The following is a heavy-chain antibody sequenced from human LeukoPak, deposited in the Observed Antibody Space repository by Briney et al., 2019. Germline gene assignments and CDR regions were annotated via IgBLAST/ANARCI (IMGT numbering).Heavy chain of an antibody. Sequence: GGSLRLSCAASGFTFSSYGMYWVRQAPGKGLEWVAFIRYDGSNKYYADSVKGRFTVSRDNSKNTLYLQMKSLRAEDTAVYYCARVPLGYCSGGSCYPIYYYYYMDVWGKGTTVTVSS. CDR1: GFTFSSYG. J-gene: IGHJ6*03. D-gene: IGHD2-15*01. V-gene: IGHV3-30*02. CDR3: ARVPLGYCSGGSCYPIYYYYYMDV. CDR2: IRYDGSNK.